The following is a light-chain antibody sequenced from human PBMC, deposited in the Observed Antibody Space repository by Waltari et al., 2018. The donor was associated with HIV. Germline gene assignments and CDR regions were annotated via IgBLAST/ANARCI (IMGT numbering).Light chain of an antibody. J-gene: IGKJ4*01. Sequence: DIQMTQSPSSPSASVRDRVTITCRASQTISSSLNWYQQKPGKAPKLLIFAASSLQSGVPSRFSGTGSVTDFALTINSLQPEDFATYYCQQSYSFPLTFGGGTKVEMK. CDR3: QQSYSFPLT. CDR1: QTISSS. CDR2: AAS. V-gene: IGKV1-39*01.